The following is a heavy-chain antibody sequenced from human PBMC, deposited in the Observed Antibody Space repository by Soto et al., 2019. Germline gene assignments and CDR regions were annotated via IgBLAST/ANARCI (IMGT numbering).Heavy chain of an antibody. Sequence: ASVKISCTASSYTFTSYGISWVRQAPGQGLEWMGWISAYNGNTNYAQKLQGRVTMTTDTSTSTAYMELRSLRSDDTAVYYCARDARPGYDYIWGSYHPYNWFDPWGQGTLVTVSS. CDR2: ISAYNGNT. D-gene: IGHD3-16*02. CDR1: SYTFTSYG. CDR3: ARDARPGYDYIWGSYHPYNWFDP. V-gene: IGHV1-18*01. J-gene: IGHJ5*02.